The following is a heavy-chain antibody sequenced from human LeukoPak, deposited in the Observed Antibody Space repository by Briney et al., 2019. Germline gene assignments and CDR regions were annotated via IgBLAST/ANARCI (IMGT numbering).Heavy chain of an antibody. CDR2: IYPGDSDT. CDR3: ARLGMGDTAMVSFDY. Sequence: GESLKISCKGSGYSFTSYWIGWVRQMPGKGLEWMGIIYPGDSDTRYSPSFQGQVTISADKSISTAYLQWSSLKASDTAMYYCARLGMGDTAMVSFDYWGQGTLVTVSS. V-gene: IGHV5-51*01. CDR1: GYSFTSYW. J-gene: IGHJ4*02. D-gene: IGHD5-18*01.